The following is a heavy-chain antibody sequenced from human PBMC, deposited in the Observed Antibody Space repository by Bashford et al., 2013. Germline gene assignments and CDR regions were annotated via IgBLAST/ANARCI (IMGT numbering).Heavy chain of an antibody. CDR2: ISGSGGST. Sequence: GSLRLSCAASGFTFSSYAMSWVRQAPGKGLEWVSAISGSGGSTYYADSVKGRFTISRDNSKNTLYLQMNSLRAEDTAVYYCAKTLRYFDWPPDAFDIWGQGTMVTVSS. CDR3: AKTLRYFDWPPDAFDI. J-gene: IGHJ3*02. V-gene: IGHV3-23*01. CDR1: GFTFSSYA. D-gene: IGHD3-9*01.